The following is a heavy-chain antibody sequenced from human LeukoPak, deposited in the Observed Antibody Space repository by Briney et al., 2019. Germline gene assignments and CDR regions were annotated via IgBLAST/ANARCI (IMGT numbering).Heavy chain of an antibody. CDR1: GYSFTSYW. CDR3: ARRHYYDSSGYYSDY. V-gene: IGHV5-51*01. J-gene: IGHJ4*02. Sequence: GESLKISCKGSGYSFTSYWIGWVRQMPGKGLEWMGIIYPGDSDTRYSPPFQGQVTISADKSISTAYLQWSSLKASDTAMYYCARRHYYDSSGYYSDYWGQGTLVTVSS. CDR2: IYPGDSDT. D-gene: IGHD3-22*01.